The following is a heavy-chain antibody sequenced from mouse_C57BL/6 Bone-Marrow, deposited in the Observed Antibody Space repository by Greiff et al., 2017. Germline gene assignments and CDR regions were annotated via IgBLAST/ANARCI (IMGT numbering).Heavy chain of an antibody. V-gene: IGHV7-3*01. D-gene: IGHD1-1*01. J-gene: IGHJ1*03. Sequence: EVNVVESGGGLVQPGGSLSLSCAASGFTFTDYYMSWVRQPPGKALEWLGFIRNKANGYTTEYSASVKGRFTISRDHSQRILYLQMYARRAEDSATYYCARFGPYGSSPNWYFDVWGTGTTVTVSS. CDR2: IRNKANGYTT. CDR3: ARFGPYGSSPNWYFDV. CDR1: GFTFTDYY.